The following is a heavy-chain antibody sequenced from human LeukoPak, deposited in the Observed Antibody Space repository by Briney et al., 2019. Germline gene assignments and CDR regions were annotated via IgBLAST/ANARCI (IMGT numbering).Heavy chain of an antibody. J-gene: IGHJ3*02. D-gene: IGHD3-22*01. V-gene: IGHV1-69*04. CDR2: IIPILGIA. CDR3: AREKEGMIVGFDDFDI. CDR1: GGTFSSYA. Sequence: SVKVSCKASGGTFSSYAISWVRQAPGQGLEWMGRIIPILGIANYAQKFQGRVTITADKSTSTAYMELSSLRSEDTAVYYCAREKEGMIVGFDDFDIWGQGTMVTVSS.